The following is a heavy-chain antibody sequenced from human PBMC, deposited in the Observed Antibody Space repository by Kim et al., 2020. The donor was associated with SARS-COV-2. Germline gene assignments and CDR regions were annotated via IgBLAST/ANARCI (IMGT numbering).Heavy chain of an antibody. CDR1: GGSISSYY. CDR2: IYYSGST. D-gene: IGHD3-3*01. V-gene: IGHV4-59*01. Sequence: SETLSLTCTLSGGSISSYYWSWIRQPPGKGLEWIGYIYYSGSTNYNPSLKSRVTISVDTSKNQFSLKLSSVTAADTAVYYCARDHREWLQYTANWYFDLWGRGTLVTVSS. J-gene: IGHJ2*01. CDR3: ARDHREWLQYTANWYFDL.